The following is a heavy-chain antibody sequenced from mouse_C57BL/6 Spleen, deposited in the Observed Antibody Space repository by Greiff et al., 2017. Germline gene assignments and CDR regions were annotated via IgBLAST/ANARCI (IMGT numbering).Heavy chain of an antibody. J-gene: IGHJ1*03. D-gene: IGHD1-1*01. CDR1: GYTFTSYW. CDR2: IDPSDSYT. V-gene: IGHV1-69*01. Sequence: QVQLQQPGAELVMPGASVKLSCKASGYTFTSYWMHWVKQRPGQGLEWIGEIDPSDSYTNYNQKFKGKSTLTVDKSSSTAYMQLSSLTSEDSAVYYCARRLTVVYYWYFDVWGTGTTVTVSS. CDR3: ARRLTVVYYWYFDV.